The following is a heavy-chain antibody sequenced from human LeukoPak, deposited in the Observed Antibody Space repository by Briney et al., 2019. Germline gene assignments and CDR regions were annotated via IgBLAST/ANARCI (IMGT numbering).Heavy chain of an antibody. CDR1: GFTFRSYG. D-gene: IGHD3-9*01. Sequence: GSLRLSCAASGFTFRSYGMHWIRQAPGKGLEWVAVISYDGSNKYYADSVKGRFTISRDNSKNTLYLQMNSLRAEDTAVYYCAKDYGRGRYFDWLLSHFHYWGQGTLVTVSS. CDR3: AKDYGRGRYFDWLLSHFHY. CDR2: ISYDGSNK. V-gene: IGHV3-30*18. J-gene: IGHJ4*02.